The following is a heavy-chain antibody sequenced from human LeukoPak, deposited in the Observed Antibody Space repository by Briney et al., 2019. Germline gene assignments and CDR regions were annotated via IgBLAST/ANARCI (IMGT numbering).Heavy chain of an antibody. Sequence: GGSLRLSCAASGFTFSSYWMNWVRQAPGKGLERVANIKQDGSEKYYVDSVKGRFTISRDNAKNSLYLQMNSLRAEDTAVYYCARGHGDYYSDGMDVWGQGTTVTVSS. D-gene: IGHD4-17*01. CDR2: IKQDGSEK. V-gene: IGHV3-7*03. CDR1: GFTFSSYW. J-gene: IGHJ6*02. CDR3: ARGHGDYYSDGMDV.